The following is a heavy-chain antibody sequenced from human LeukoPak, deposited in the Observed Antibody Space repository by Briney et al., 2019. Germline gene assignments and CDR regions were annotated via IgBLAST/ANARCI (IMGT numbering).Heavy chain of an antibody. Sequence: SETLSLTCAVYGGSFSGYYWSWIRQPPGKGLEWIGEINHSGSTNYNPSLKSRVTISVDTSKNQFSLRLSSVTAADTAVYYCASGRLIAARPVDYWGQGTLVTVSS. J-gene: IGHJ4*02. CDR1: GGSFSGYY. CDR2: INHSGST. CDR3: ASGRLIAARPVDY. D-gene: IGHD6-6*01. V-gene: IGHV4-34*01.